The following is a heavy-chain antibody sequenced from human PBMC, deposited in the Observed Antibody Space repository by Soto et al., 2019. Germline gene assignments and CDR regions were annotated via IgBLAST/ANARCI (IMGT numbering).Heavy chain of an antibody. CDR2: VNQAGTEK. CDR1: GFTFSTYW. J-gene: IGHJ4*02. CDR3: AKDASSSWLRDFDY. D-gene: IGHD6-13*01. Sequence: RLSCTASGFTFSTYWMTWVRQAPGKGLEWVAIVNQAGTEKYYGDSVKGRFTISRDNSKNTLYLQMNSLRAEDTAVYYCAKDASSSWLRDFDYWGQGTLVTVSS. V-gene: IGHV3-7*01.